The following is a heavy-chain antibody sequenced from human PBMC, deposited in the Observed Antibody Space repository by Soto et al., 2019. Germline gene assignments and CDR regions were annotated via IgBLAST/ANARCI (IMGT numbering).Heavy chain of an antibody. Sequence: QITLKESGPTLVKPTQTLTLTCTFSGFSLTTDRVGVGWIRQPPGEALEWLAVIYWDDSKTYRPSLESRLTITKETTKNQVALTMTTMDSPDTATYYCAHAYGGRSLYWGQGTLVTVSS. CDR1: GFSLTTDRVG. J-gene: IGHJ4*02. V-gene: IGHV2-5*02. CDR2: IYWDDSK. D-gene: IGHD1-26*01. CDR3: AHAYGGRSLY.